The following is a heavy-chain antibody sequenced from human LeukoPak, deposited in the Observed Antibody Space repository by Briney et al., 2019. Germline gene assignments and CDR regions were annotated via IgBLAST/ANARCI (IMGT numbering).Heavy chain of an antibody. CDR2: ISGSGGST. D-gene: IGHD3-10*02. CDR1: GFTFSSYG. Sequence: GGSLRLSCVASGFTFSSYGMSWVRQAPGKGLEWVSAISGSGGSTYYADSVKGRFTISRDNSKNTLYLQMNSLRAEDTAVYYCAELGITMIGGVWGKGTTVTISS. CDR3: AELGITMIGGV. J-gene: IGHJ6*04. V-gene: IGHV3-23*01.